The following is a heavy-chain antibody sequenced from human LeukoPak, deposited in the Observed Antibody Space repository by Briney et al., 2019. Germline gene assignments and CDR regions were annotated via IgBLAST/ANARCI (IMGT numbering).Heavy chain of an antibody. J-gene: IGHJ4*02. Sequence: PGGSLRLSWAASGFTFSNYAVSWVRQAPGKGLEWVSAISGGGGSTYYADSVKGRFTISRDNSKNTLYLQMNSLRAEDTAVYYCAKCNVYDSSGYSLFDYWGQGTLVTVSS. CDR1: GFTFSNYA. CDR3: AKCNVYDSSGYSLFDY. D-gene: IGHD3-22*01. V-gene: IGHV3-23*01. CDR2: ISGGGGST.